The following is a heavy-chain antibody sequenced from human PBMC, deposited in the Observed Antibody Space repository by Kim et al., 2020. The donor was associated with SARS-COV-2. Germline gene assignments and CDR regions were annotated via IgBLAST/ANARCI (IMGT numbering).Heavy chain of an antibody. V-gene: IGHV3-7*01. CDR3: AREGILHDYGDYSPPNWFDP. CDR1: GFTFSSYW. CDR2: IKQDGSEK. Sequence: GGSLRLSCAASGFTFSSYWMSWVRQAPGKGLEWVANIKQDGSEKYYVDSVKGRFTISRDNAKNSLYLQMNSLRAEDTAVYYCAREGILHDYGDYSPPNWFDPWGQGTLVTVSS. J-gene: IGHJ5*02. D-gene: IGHD4-17*01.